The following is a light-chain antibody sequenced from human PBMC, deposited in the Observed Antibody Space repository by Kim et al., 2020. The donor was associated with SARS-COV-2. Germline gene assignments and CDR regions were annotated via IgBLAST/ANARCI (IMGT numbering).Light chain of an antibody. J-gene: IGLJ3*02. V-gene: IGLV3-19*01. CDR2: GKD. CDR3: SSWDTTNSHVV. Sequence: GQTVKITCHGDGLKTSYSTWYQQQPGQAPVLVLYGKDNRPSGIPDRFSGSSSSNTGSLTITGAQAEDEADYYCSSWDTTNSHVVFGGGTQLTVL. CDR1: GLKTSY.